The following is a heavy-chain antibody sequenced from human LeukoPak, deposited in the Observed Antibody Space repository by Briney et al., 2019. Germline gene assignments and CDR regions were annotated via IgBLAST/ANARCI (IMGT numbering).Heavy chain of an antibody. D-gene: IGHD2-21*02. CDR3: ARAGGDQNSHFDY. Sequence: GRSLRLSCAASGFTFSSYAMHWVRQAPGKGLEWVAVISYDGSNKCYADSVKGRFTISRDNSKNTLYLQMNSLRAEDTAVYYCARAGGDQNSHFDYWGQGTLVTVSS. V-gene: IGHV3-30-3*01. CDR1: GFTFSSYA. J-gene: IGHJ4*02. CDR2: ISYDGSNK.